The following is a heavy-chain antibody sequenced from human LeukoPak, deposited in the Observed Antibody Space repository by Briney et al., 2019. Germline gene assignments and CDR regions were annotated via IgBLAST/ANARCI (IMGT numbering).Heavy chain of an antibody. D-gene: IGHD6-19*01. J-gene: IGHJ4*02. V-gene: IGHV5-51*01. CDR3: ARSQQWLATIFDY. CDR2: IYPGDSDT. CDR1: EYSFTSYW. Sequence: GESLKISCKGSEYSFTSYWIGWVRQMPGKGLEWMGIIYPGDSDTRYSPSFQGQVTISADKSISTAYLQWSSLKASDTAMYYCARSQQWLATIFDYWGQGTLVTVSS.